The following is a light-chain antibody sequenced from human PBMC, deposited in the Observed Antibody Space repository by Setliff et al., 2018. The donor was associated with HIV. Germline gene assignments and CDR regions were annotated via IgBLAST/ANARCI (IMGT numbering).Light chain of an antibody. CDR3: CSSAGTYTSFFV. CDR2: DVT. CDR1: SSDAGDYNF. J-gene: IGLJ1*01. Sequence: QSVLTQPRSVSGSPGQSVTIACTGTSSDAGDYNFVSWYQLHPGKAPKLIIYDVTNRPSGVPDRFSGSKSANAASLTISGLQAEDEADYYCCSSAGTYTSFFVFGTGTKVTVL. V-gene: IGLV2-11*01.